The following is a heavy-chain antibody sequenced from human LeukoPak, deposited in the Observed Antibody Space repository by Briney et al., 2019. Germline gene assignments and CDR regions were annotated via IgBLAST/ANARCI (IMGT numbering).Heavy chain of an antibody. CDR3: AKDLNRVLRFLEWLPHRANWFDP. Sequence: GGSLRLSCAASGFTFSSYGMHWVRQAPGKGLEWVAVISYDGSNKYYADSVKGRFTISRDNSKNTLYLQMNSLRAEDTAVYYCAKDLNRVLRFLEWLPHRANWFDPWGQGTLVTVSS. CDR1: GFTFSSYG. V-gene: IGHV3-30*18. CDR2: ISYDGSNK. J-gene: IGHJ5*02. D-gene: IGHD3-3*01.